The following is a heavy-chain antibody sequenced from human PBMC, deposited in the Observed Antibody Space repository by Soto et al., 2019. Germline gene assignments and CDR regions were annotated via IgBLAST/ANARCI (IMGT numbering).Heavy chain of an antibody. V-gene: IGHV3-21*01. CDR2: IGRRSDI. CDR3: AREETAWPLAYGLDV. CDR1: GFSFSTYS. D-gene: IGHD2-21*02. Sequence: GGSLRLSCEASGFSFSTYSMHWVRQAPGKGLEWVSSIGRRSDIYYADSVKGRFTISSDNAKNSVPLQMHSLRDEDTAVYYCAREETAWPLAYGLDVLGQGTTVTVSS. J-gene: IGHJ6*02.